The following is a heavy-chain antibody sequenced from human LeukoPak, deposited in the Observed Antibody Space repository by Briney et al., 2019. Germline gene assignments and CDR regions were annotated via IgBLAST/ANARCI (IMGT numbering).Heavy chain of an antibody. CDR3: XXXXXXXIYSYYYYMDV. J-gene: IGHJ6*03. Sequence: GGSLRLSCAASGFTFSSYGMHWVRQAPGKGLEWVAFIRYDGSNKYYADSVKGRFTISRDNSKNTLYLQMNSLRAEDTAVYYXXXXXXXXIYSYYYYMDVWGKGTTVTISS. CDR2: IRYDGSNK. CDR1: GFTFSSYG. V-gene: IGHV3-30*02.